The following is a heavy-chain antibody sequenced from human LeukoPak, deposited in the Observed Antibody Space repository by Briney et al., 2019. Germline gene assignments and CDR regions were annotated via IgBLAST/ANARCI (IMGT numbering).Heavy chain of an antibody. CDR1: GFTFSSYS. D-gene: IGHD3-9*01. CDR2: ISGSSSYI. J-gene: IGHJ6*02. CDR3: ARDPDNYYDILTGSYGMDV. Sequence: GGSLRLSCAASGFTFSSYSMNWVRQAPGKGLEWVSSISGSSSYIYYADSVKGRFTISRDNAKNSLYLQMNSLRAEDTAVYYCARDPDNYYDILTGSYGMDVWGQGTTVTVSS. V-gene: IGHV3-21*01.